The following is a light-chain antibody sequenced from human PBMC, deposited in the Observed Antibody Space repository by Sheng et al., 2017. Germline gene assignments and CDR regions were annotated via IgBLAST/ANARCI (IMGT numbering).Light chain of an antibody. Sequence: EIVLTQSPGTLSLSPGERATLSCRASQSVSSNSLAWYQQKPGQAPSLLIFGTSNRATGIPDRFSGGGSGTDFTLTISRLEPEDFAVYYCQQYGNSPCTFGQGTKLEIK. J-gene: IGKJ2*02. V-gene: IGKV3-20*01. CDR2: GTS. CDR3: QQYGNSPCT. CDR1: QSVSSNS.